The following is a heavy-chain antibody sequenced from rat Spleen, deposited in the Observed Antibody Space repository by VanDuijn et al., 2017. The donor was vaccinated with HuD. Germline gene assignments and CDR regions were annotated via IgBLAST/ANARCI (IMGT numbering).Heavy chain of an antibody. V-gene: IGHV5-46*01. J-gene: IGHJ2*01. CDR3: ARGGFFRY. D-gene: IGHD1-6*01. CDR2: ISTRGGST. Sequence: EVQLVESGGDLVQPGRSVKLSCAASGFTFSSFPMAWVRQAPTKGLEWVATISTRGGSTYYRDSVKGRFTISRDNAKSTLSLQMNSLRSEETATYYCARGGFFRYWGQGVMVTVSS. CDR1: GFTFSSFP.